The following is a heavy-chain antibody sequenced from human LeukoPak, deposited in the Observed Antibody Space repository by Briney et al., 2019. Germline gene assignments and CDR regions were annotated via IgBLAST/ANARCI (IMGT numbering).Heavy chain of an antibody. J-gene: IGHJ3*02. D-gene: IGHD6-6*01. CDR2: ISGSSSAI. V-gene: IGHV3-48*01. Sequence: GGSLRLSCAASGFTFSSHSMNWVRQAPGKGLEWVSYISGSSSAIYYADSVKGRFTVSRDNAKNSLYLQLNSLRAEDTAVYFCARETDSTSSIPVAFDIWGQGTMVTVSS. CDR3: ARETDSTSSIPVAFDI. CDR1: GFTFSSHS.